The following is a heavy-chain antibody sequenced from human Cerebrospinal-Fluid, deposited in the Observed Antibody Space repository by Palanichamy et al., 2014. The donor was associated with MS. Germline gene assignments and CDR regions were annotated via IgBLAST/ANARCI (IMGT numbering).Heavy chain of an antibody. J-gene: IGHJ6*02. CDR2: INPNSGDT. V-gene: IGHV1-2*04. D-gene: IGHD4-11*01. CDR1: GYTFSGYY. Sequence: QVHLVQSGAEAKKPGASVKVSCRASGYTFSGYYMHWVRQAPGQGLEWMGWINPNSGDTNYAQNFQGWVTMTRDTSSATAYLELRRLKSDDTAPYYCAKGASDSNYAGGMDVWGQGTMVTVSS. CDR3: AKGASDSNYAGGMDV.